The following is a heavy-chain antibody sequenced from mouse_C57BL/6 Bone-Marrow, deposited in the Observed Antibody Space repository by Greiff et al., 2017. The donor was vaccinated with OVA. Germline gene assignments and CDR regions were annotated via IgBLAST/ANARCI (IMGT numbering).Heavy chain of an antibody. CDR2: ISSGGSYT. D-gene: IGHD3-3*01. Sequence: EVQRVESGGGLVKPGGSLKLSCAASGFTFSSYGMSWVRQTPDKRLEWVATISSGGSYTYYPDSVKGRFTITRDNAKNTLYLQMSSLKSEDTAMYYCARLGFDYWGQGTTLTVSS. V-gene: IGHV5-6*01. CDR3: ARLGFDY. CDR1: GFTFSSYG. J-gene: IGHJ2*01.